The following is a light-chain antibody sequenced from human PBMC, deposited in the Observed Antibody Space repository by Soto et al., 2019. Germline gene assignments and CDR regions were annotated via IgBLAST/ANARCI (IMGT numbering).Light chain of an antibody. V-gene: IGKV3-11*01. J-gene: IGKJ5*01. Sequence: EIVLAQSPGTLSLSPGEEATVSCRSSQSLTSYLAWYQQKPDQAPRLLIYSISTRATDIPARFSGSGSGTDFSLTISRLEPEDFAVYYCQQRNIWPPVTFGQGTRLEI. CDR2: SIS. CDR1: QSLTSY. CDR3: QQRNIWPPVT.